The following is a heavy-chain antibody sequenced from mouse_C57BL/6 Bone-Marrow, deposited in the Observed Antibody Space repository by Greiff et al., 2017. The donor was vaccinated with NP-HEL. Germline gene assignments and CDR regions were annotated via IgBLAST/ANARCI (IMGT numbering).Heavy chain of an antibody. Sequence: VQLQQPGAELVKPGASVKMSCKASGYTFTSYWITWVKQRPGQGLEWIGDIYPGSGSTNYNEKFKSKATLTVDTSSSTAYMQLSSLTSEDSAVYYCERAMVIATNYYAMDYWGQGTSVTVSS. D-gene: IGHD1-1*01. CDR2: IYPGSGST. CDR3: ERAMVIATNYYAMDY. CDR1: GYTFTSYW. V-gene: IGHV1-55*01. J-gene: IGHJ4*01.